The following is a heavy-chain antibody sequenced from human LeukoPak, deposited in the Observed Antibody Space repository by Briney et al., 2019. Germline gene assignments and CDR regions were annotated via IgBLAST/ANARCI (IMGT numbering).Heavy chain of an antibody. CDR3: AKDLLEGSGTYYFDY. V-gene: IGHV3-23*01. CDR2: ISGSGGSI. CDR1: GFTFSSYA. D-gene: IGHD3-10*01. Sequence: GGSLRLSCAASGFTFSSYAMSWVRQAPGKGLEWVSAISGSGGSIYYADSVKGRFTISRDNSKNTLYLQMNSLRAEDTAVYYCAKDLLEGSGTYYFDYWGQGTLVTVSS. J-gene: IGHJ4*02.